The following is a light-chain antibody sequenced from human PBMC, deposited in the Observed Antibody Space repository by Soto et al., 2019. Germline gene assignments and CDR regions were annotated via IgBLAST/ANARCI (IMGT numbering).Light chain of an antibody. CDR3: QQRSNWLT. J-gene: IGKJ4*01. CDR1: QSFNSIY. V-gene: IGKV3D-20*02. CDR2: NAS. Sequence: EIVLTQSPGTLSFSPVAIATLSCRASQSFNSIYLAWYQQKPGQAPRLLIYNASNRATGIPARFSGSGSGTDFTLTISSLEPEDFAVYYCQQRSNWLTFGGGTKVDIK.